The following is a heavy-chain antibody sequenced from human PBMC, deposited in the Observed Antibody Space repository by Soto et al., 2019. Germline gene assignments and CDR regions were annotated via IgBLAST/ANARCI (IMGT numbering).Heavy chain of an antibody. Sequence: SETLSLTCTVSGASISGFYWSWIRKSAGKGLEWIGRIYATGTTDYNTSLKSRVMMSVDTSKKQFSLKLRSVTAADTAVYYCVRDGTKTLRDWFDPWGQGISVTVSS. J-gene: IGHJ5*02. V-gene: IGHV4-4*07. D-gene: IGHD1-1*01. CDR1: GASISGFY. CDR3: VRDGTKTLRDWFDP. CDR2: IYATGTT.